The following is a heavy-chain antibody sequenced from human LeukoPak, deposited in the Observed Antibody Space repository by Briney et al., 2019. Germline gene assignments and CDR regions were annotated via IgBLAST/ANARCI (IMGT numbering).Heavy chain of an antibody. CDR3: ATGTIFGVVIQTTGFDY. J-gene: IGHJ4*02. D-gene: IGHD3-3*01. CDR1: GYTFTCYY. Sequence: ASVKVSCKASGYTFTCYYMHRVRQAPGQGLEWTGWINPNSGGTNYAQKFQGRVTMTEDTSTDTAYMELSSLRSEDTAVYYCATGTIFGVVIQTTGFDYWGQGTLVTVSS. V-gene: IGHV1-2*02. CDR2: INPNSGGT.